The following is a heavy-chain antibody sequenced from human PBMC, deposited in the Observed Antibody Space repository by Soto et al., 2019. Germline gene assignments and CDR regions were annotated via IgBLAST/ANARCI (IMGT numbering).Heavy chain of an antibody. CDR1: GFTFSSYG. D-gene: IGHD6-6*01. Sequence: GGSLRLSCAASGFTFSSYGMHWVRQAPGKGLEWVAVISYDGSNKYYADSVKGRFTISRANSKNTLYLQMNSRRAEDTAVYYCAKAPPSSFRNSSPYYFDYWGQGTLVTVSS. V-gene: IGHV3-30*18. CDR2: ISYDGSNK. J-gene: IGHJ4*02. CDR3: AKAPPSSFRNSSPYYFDY.